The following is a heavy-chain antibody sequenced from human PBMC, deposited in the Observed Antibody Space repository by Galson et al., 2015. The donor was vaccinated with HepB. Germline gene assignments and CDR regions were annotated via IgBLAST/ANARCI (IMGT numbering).Heavy chain of an antibody. CDR3: ARVTTMIVVVAGWFDP. Sequence: SLRLSCAASGFTFDDYAMHWVRQAPGKGLEWVSGISWNSGSIGYADSVKGRFTISRDNAKNSLYLQMNSLRSEDTAVYYCARVTTMIVVVAGWFDPWGQGTLVTVSS. CDR2: ISWNSGSI. J-gene: IGHJ5*02. D-gene: IGHD3-22*01. CDR1: GFTFDDYA. V-gene: IGHV3-9*01.